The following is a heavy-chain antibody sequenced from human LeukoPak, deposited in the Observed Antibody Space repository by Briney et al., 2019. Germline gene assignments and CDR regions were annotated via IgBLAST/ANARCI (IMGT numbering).Heavy chain of an antibody. D-gene: IGHD4-17*01. V-gene: IGHV3-23*01. CDR3: ARDNSGDYWYFDL. CDR1: GFTFSTFA. J-gene: IGHJ2*01. CDR2: TSGSGRST. Sequence: GGSLRVSCAASGFTFSTFAMSWVRQGPGKGLEWVSATSGSGRSTYYADSVKGRFTISRDNSENTLYLQMNSLRAEDTAVYYCARDNSGDYWYFDLWGRGTLVTVSS.